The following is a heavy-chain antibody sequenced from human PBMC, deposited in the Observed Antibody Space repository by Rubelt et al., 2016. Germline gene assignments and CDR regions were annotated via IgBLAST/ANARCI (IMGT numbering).Heavy chain of an antibody. CDR1: GFTFSSYA. J-gene: IGHJ2*01. CDR2: ISGSDGNT. V-gene: IGHV3-23*04. Sequence: EVQLVESGGGLVQPGGSLRLSCAASGFTFSSYAMSWVRQGPGKGLEWVSAISGSDGNTYYADSVKGRFGISSDNSKNTLYLQMNSLRAEDTAVYSCARDRNKYFDLWGRGTLITVSS. CDR3: ARDRNKYFDL. D-gene: IGHD1/OR15-1a*01.